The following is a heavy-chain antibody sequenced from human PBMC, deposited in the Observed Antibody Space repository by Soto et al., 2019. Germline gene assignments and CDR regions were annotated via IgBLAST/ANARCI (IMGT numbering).Heavy chain of an antibody. CDR1: GCTFSRYS. J-gene: IGHJ4*02. CDR2: ISSGGNTK. CDR3: ARVAY. V-gene: IGHV3-21*06. Sequence: RLSWGAAGCTFSRYSINWFRQGPGKGLEWVSSISSGGNTKSYANSVKGRFTISRDNAKNSLYLEMNSLRPEDTAVYYCARVAYWGQGPLVTLSS.